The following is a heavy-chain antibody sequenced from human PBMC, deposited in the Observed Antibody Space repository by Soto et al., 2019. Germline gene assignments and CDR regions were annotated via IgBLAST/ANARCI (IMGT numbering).Heavy chain of an antibody. CDR3: ARGPRNTIFGVVMRYNWFDP. D-gene: IGHD3-3*01. J-gene: IGHJ5*02. Sequence: SETLSLTCAVYGGSFSGYYWSWIRQPPGKGLEWIGEINHSGSTNYNPSLKSRVTISVDTSKNQFSLKLSSVTAADTAVYYCARGPRNTIFGVVMRYNWFDPWGQGTLVTVSS. CDR1: GGSFSGYY. CDR2: INHSGST. V-gene: IGHV4-34*01.